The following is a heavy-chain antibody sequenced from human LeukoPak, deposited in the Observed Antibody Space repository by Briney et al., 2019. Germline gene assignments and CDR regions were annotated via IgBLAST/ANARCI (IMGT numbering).Heavy chain of an antibody. J-gene: IGHJ4*02. CDR1: GYTFTGYY. V-gene: IGHV1-2*02. CDR2: INPNSGGT. Sequence: GASVKVSCKASGYTFTGYYMHWVRQAPGQGLEWMGWINPNSGGTNYAQKLQGRVTMTTDTSTSTAYMELRSLRSDDTAVYYCARSDFYYDSSALDYWGQGTLVTVSS. D-gene: IGHD3-22*01. CDR3: ARSDFYYDSSALDY.